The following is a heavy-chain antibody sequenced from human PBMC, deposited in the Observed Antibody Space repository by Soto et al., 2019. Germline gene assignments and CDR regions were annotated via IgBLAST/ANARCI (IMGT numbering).Heavy chain of an antibody. Sequence: ASVKFSCKASGYTFTGYYMHWVRQAPGQGLEWMGWINPNSGGTNYAQKFQGRVPMTRDTSISTAYMELSRLRSDDTAVYYCARDIVVVVAARVFDYWGQGTLVTVSS. D-gene: IGHD2-15*01. CDR2: INPNSGGT. V-gene: IGHV1-2*02. CDR1: GYTFTGYY. CDR3: ARDIVVVVAARVFDY. J-gene: IGHJ4*02.